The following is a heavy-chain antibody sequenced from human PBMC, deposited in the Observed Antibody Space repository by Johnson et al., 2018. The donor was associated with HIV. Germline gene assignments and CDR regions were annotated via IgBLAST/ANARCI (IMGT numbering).Heavy chain of an antibody. Sequence: QVQLVESGGGLIQPGGSLRLSCAASGFTVSSNYMSWVRQAPGKGLAWVAVISYDGSNKYYADSVKGRFTISRDNSKNTLYLQMNSLRAEDTAVYYCVSREWELHAFDIWGQGTMVTVSS. D-gene: IGHD1-26*01. CDR3: VSREWELHAFDI. CDR1: GFTVSSNY. V-gene: IGHV3-30*03. CDR2: ISYDGSNK. J-gene: IGHJ3*02.